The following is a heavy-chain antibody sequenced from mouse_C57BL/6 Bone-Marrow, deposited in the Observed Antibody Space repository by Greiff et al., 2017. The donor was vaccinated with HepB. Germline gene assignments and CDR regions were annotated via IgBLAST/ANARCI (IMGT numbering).Heavy chain of an antibody. V-gene: IGHV5-9-1*02. Sequence: DVMLVESGEGLVKPGGSLKLSCAASGFTFSSYAMSWVRQTPEKRLEWVAYISSGGDYIYYADTVKGRFTISRDNARNTLYLQMSSLKSEDTAMYYCTRANYGNSFAYWGQGTLVTVSA. D-gene: IGHD2-1*01. CDR3: TRANYGNSFAY. CDR1: GFTFSSYA. J-gene: IGHJ3*01. CDR2: ISSGGDYI.